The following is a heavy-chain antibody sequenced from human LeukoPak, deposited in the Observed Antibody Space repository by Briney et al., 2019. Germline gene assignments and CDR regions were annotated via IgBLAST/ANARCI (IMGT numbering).Heavy chain of an antibody. Sequence: GGSLRLSCVGSGFSFRYFAIPWVRQAPGKGLEYVSVINTDGRITYYADSVKGRFTISRDNSKNTVYLQMGSLRGDDMAVYYCTRDGGSFCDFDYWGQGALVTVSS. CDR3: TRDGGSFCDFDY. CDR1: GFSFRYFA. J-gene: IGHJ4*02. V-gene: IGHV3-64*02. CDR2: INTDGRIT. D-gene: IGHD1-26*01.